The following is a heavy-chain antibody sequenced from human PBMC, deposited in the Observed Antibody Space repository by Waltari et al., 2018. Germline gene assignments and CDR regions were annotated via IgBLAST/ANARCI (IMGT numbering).Heavy chain of an antibody. V-gene: IGHV4-34*01. CDR1: GGSLSGSY. D-gene: IGHD1-26*01. CDR3: ARGSGSYFF. CDR2: INHSGST. Sequence: QVQLQQWGAGLLKPSETLFLTCGVYGGSLSGSYWSWIRQPPGKGLEWIGEINHSGSTDYNPSLKSRVTISVDTSKNQFSLRLSSVTAADTAVYYCARGSGSYFFWGQGTLVTVSS. J-gene: IGHJ4*02.